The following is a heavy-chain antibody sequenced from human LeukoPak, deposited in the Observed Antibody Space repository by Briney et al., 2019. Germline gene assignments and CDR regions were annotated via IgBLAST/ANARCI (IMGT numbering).Heavy chain of an antibody. CDR2: INPNSGGT. CDR1: GYTFTGYY. CDR3: ARERSETTNWFDP. Sequence: GSSVKVSCKASGYTFTGYYMHWVRQAPGQGLEWMGWINPNSGGTNYEQKFQGRVTMTRDTSISTAYMELSRLRSDDTAVYYCARERSETTNWFDPWGQGTLVTV. D-gene: IGHD1-1*01. J-gene: IGHJ5*02. V-gene: IGHV1-2*02.